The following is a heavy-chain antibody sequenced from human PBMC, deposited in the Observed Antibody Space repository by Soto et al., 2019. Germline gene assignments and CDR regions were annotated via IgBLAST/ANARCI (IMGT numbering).Heavy chain of an antibody. CDR2: ISWNSGSI. V-gene: IGHV3-9*01. J-gene: IGHJ3*02. Sequence: SGGSLRLSCAASGFTFDDYAMHWVRQAPGKGLEWVSGISWNSGSIGYADSVKGRFTISRDNAKNSLYLRMNSLRAEDTALYYCAKVRLEQQLSFPDAFDIWGQGTMVTVSS. CDR1: GFTFDDYA. CDR3: AKVRLEQQLSFPDAFDI. D-gene: IGHD6-13*01.